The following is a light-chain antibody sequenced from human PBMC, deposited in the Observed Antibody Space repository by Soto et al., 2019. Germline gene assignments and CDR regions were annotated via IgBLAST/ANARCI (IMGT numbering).Light chain of an antibody. CDR1: SSDVGGYNY. Sequence: QPVLTQPPSASGSPGQSVAISCTGTSSDVGGYNYVSWYQQHPGKAPKLMIYEVNKRPSGVPDRFSGSKSGNTASLTVSGLQAEDEADYYCCSHSSSITWMFGGGTKLTVL. CDR2: EVN. J-gene: IGLJ3*02. CDR3: CSHSSSITWM. V-gene: IGLV2-8*01.